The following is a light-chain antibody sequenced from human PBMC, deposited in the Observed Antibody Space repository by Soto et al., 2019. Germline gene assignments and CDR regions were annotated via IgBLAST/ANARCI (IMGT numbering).Light chain of an antibody. CDR1: QSVLYSSNNKNY. J-gene: IGKJ1*01. CDR3: QQYYSTWWT. Sequence: DIVMTQSPDSLAVSLGERATINCKSSQSVLYSSNNKNYLAWYQQKPGQPPKLLIYWASTRESGVPDRFSGSGSGTDFTLTIGSLQAEDVAVYYCQQYYSTWWTFGQGTKVEIK. CDR2: WAS. V-gene: IGKV4-1*01.